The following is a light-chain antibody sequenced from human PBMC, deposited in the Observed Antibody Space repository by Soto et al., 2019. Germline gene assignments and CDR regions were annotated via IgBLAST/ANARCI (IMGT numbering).Light chain of an antibody. CDR1: NSDVGAYTF. J-gene: IGLJ3*02. CDR3: FSYTASDMWV. Sequence: QSVLTQPRSVSGSPGQSVTISCTGTNSDVGAYTFVSWYQQLPGKAPKLIISAVSYRPSGVPDRFSGSKSGNTASLTISGLQAEDEADYYCFSYTASDMWVFGGGTKVIVL. V-gene: IGLV2-11*01. CDR2: AVS.